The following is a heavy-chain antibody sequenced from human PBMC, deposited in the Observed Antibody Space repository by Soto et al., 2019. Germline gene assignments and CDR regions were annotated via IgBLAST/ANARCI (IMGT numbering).Heavy chain of an antibody. D-gene: IGHD2-21*02. CDR3: ARGSTAYYFDY. CDR2: IYPGDSDT. Sequence: GESLKISCKGSGCSFTTYWIGWVRQMPGKGLEWMGMIYPGDSDTRYSPSFQGQVTISADKSITTAYLQWSSLKASDTAIYYCARGSTAYYFDYWGQGTQVTVSS. J-gene: IGHJ4*02. CDR1: GCSFTTYW. V-gene: IGHV5-51*01.